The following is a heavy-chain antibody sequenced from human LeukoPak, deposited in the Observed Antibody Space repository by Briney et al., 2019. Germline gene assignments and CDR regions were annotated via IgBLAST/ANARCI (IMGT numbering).Heavy chain of an antibody. D-gene: IGHD6-13*01. CDR3: ARGKTAASGVFDY. V-gene: IGHV3-30*07. Sequence: YYADSVKGRFIISRDISKNTLFLQMDSLRAEDTAVYYCARGKTAASGVFDYWGQGTLVTVSS. J-gene: IGHJ4*02.